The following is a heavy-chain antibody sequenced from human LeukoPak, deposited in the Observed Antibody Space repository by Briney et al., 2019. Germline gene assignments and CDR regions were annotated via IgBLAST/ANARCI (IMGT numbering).Heavy chain of an antibody. CDR3: ARQLVVVVPAEFDY. CDR2: IYYSGIT. Sequence: PSETLSLTCTVSGGSISSDYWSWIRQPPGKGLEWIGYIYYSGITNYNPSLKSRVTISVDTSKNQFSLKLSSVTAADTAVYYCARQLVVVVPAEFDYWGQGTLVTVSS. J-gene: IGHJ4*02. V-gene: IGHV4-59*08. D-gene: IGHD2-2*01. CDR1: GGSISSDY.